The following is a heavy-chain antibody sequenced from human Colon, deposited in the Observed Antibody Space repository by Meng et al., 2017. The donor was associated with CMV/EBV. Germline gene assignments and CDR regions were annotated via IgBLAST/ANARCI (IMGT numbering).Heavy chain of an antibody. CDR3: ARSRTIVGATDRFDY. Sequence: ASVKVSCKASGYTFTSYDINWVRQATGQRLEWMGWMNPNSGNTGYAQKFQGRVSITRNTSISTAYMELSSLRSEDTAVYYCARSRTIVGATDRFDYWGQGTLVTVSS. V-gene: IGHV1-8*03. CDR2: MNPNSGNT. D-gene: IGHD1-26*01. J-gene: IGHJ4*02. CDR1: GYTFTSYD.